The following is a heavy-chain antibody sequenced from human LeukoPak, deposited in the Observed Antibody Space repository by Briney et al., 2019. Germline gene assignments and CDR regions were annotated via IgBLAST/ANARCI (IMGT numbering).Heavy chain of an antibody. J-gene: IGHJ4*02. D-gene: IGHD3-10*01. V-gene: IGHV3-11*04. CDR2: ISSRGSTM. Sequence: GALSLSCAASGFTLSYDYMSWIRQAPVKGLEWISYISSRGSTMYYADSVKGRFTISRDNAKSSLYLQMNCLRAEYTAVDYCARVRGSYSSDYWGQGTLVTVSS. CDR3: ARVRGSYSSDY. CDR1: GFTLSYDY.